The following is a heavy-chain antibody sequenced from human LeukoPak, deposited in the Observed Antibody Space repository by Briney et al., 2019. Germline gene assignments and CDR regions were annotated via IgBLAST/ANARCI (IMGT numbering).Heavy chain of an antibody. CDR2: IYTSGST. D-gene: IGHD6-19*01. J-gene: IGHJ3*02. Sequence: SETLSLTCTVSGGSISSYYWSWIRRPAGKGLEWVGRIYTSGSTNYNPSLKSRVTMSVDTSKNQFSLKLSSVTAADTAVYYCARDLLAQWLVFDAFDIWGQGTMVTVSS. CDR1: GGSISSYY. CDR3: ARDLLAQWLVFDAFDI. V-gene: IGHV4-4*07.